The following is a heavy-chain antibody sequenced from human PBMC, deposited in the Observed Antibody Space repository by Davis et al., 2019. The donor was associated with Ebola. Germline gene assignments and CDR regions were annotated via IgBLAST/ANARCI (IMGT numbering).Heavy chain of an antibody. Sequence: SETLSLTCTVSGRPISRYYWRWIRQPPGKGLEWLGSIYYSGSTNYNPSLKSRVTISVDTSKNQFSLKLSSVTAADTAVYYCARGGLPQLASDNWFDPWGQGTLVTVSS. D-gene: IGHD6-13*01. V-gene: IGHV4-59*12. J-gene: IGHJ5*02. CDR2: IYYSGST. CDR3: ARGGLPQLASDNWFDP. CDR1: GRPISRYY.